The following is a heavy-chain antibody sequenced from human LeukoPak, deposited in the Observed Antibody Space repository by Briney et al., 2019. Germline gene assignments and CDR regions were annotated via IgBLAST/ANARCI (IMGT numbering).Heavy chain of an antibody. Sequence: PGRSLRLSCAASGFTFSSYGMHWVRQAPGKGLEWVAVISYDGSNKYYADSVKGRFTISRDNSKNTLYLQMDSLRAEDTAVYYCAKGPYCGGDCYFPGYWGQGTLVTVSS. J-gene: IGHJ4*02. V-gene: IGHV3-30*18. CDR3: AKGPYCGGDCYFPGY. D-gene: IGHD2-21*02. CDR2: ISYDGSNK. CDR1: GFTFSSYG.